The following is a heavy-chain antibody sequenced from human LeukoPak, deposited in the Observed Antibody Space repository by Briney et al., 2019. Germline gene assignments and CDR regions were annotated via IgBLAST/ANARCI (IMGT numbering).Heavy chain of an antibody. CDR2: ISSSSSTI. Sequence: GGSLRLSCAASGFTFSSYSMNWVRQAPGKGLKWVSYISSSSSTIYYADSVKGRFTISRDNAKNSLYLQMNSLRAEDTAVYYCARDTSSSVPYYYYYMDVWGKGTTVTVSS. CDR1: GFTFSSYS. V-gene: IGHV3-48*04. D-gene: IGHD6-6*01. CDR3: ARDTSSSVPYYYYYMDV. J-gene: IGHJ6*03.